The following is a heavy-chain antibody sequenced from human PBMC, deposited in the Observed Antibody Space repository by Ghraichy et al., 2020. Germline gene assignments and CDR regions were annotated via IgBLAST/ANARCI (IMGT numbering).Heavy chain of an antibody. CDR2: INPNSGGT. CDR3: ARDPFLGVYGSGSYSDY. J-gene: IGHJ4*02. D-gene: IGHD3-10*01. CDR1: GYTFTGYY. V-gene: IGHV1-2*02. Sequence: ASVKVSCKASGYTFTGYYMHWVRQAPGQGLEWMGWINPNSGGTNYAQKFQGRVTMTRDTSISTAYMELSRLRSDDTAVYYCARDPFLGVYGSGSYSDYWGQGTLVTVSS.